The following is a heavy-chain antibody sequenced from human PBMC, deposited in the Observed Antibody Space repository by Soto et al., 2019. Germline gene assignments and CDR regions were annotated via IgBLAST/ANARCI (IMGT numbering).Heavy chain of an antibody. J-gene: IGHJ4*02. CDR2: TFYRSRWYN. Sequence: SQTLSLTCAISGDSVSSNSAGWNWIRQSPSRGLEWLGRTFYRSRWYNEYAVSVKGRITVSPDTSRNQISLQLNSVTPDDTAVYCCTRDIDFGYWGRGXQVTVYS. D-gene: IGHD3-3*01. CDR1: GDSVSSNSAG. CDR3: TRDIDFGY. V-gene: IGHV6-1*01.